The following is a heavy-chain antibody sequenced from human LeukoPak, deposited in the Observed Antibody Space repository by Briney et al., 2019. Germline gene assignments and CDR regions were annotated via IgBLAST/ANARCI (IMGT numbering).Heavy chain of an antibody. D-gene: IGHD6-13*01. CDR2: INPSGGGT. CDR3: ARAGGDSSSWYPDY. CDR1: GYTFTSYY. Sequence: ASVKVSCKASGYTFTSYYMHWVQQAPGQGLEWMGIINPSGGGTNYAQKFQGRVTMTSDTSTSTVYTELSSLRSVDTAVYYCARAGGDSSSWYPDYWGQGTLVTVSS. J-gene: IGHJ4*02. V-gene: IGHV1-46*01.